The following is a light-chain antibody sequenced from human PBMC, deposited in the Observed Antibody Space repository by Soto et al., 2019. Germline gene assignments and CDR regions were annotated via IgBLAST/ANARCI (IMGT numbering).Light chain of an antibody. CDR1: NIGGKS. J-gene: IGLJ1*01. Sequence: YELTQPPSVSVAPGQTARITCGGNNIGGKSVHWYQQKPGQAPVLVVYDDSDRPSGIPDRFSGSNSGDTATLTIRRVEAGDEADYYCHVWDSSSDHYVFGTGTKVTVL. CDR3: HVWDSSSDHYV. CDR2: DDS. V-gene: IGLV3-21*02.